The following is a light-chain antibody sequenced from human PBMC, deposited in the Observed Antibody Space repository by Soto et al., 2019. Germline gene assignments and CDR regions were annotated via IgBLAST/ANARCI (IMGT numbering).Light chain of an antibody. V-gene: IGLV1-40*01. CDR2: GHN. Sequence: QSVLTQPPSVSGAPGQRVTIFCTGSYSNIGAGYEVHWYQQIPGTAPKLLISGHNNRPSGVPDRFFGSKSGTSASLTIIGLQAEDEADYYCQSYDSSLSGSGVFGGGTQLTVL. CDR1: YSNIGAGYE. CDR3: QSYDSSLSGSGV. J-gene: IGLJ3*02.